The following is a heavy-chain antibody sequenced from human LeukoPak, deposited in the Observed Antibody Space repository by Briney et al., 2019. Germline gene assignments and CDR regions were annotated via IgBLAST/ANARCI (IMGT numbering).Heavy chain of an antibody. CDR2: SYYSGST. CDR1: GGSISSSSYY. V-gene: IGHV4-39*07. Sequence: SETLSLTCTVSGGSISSSSYYWGWIGQPPGKGLEWIGSSYYSGSTYYNPSLMSRVTISVDTSKNQFSLKLSSVTAADTAVYYCARGGSWLFYYYYMDVWGKGTTVTVSS. D-gene: IGHD3-9*01. CDR3: ARGGSWLFYYYYMDV. J-gene: IGHJ6*03.